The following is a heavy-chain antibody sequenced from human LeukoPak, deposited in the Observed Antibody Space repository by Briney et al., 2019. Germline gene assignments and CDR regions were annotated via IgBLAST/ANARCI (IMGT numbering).Heavy chain of an antibody. Sequence: GGSLRLSCAVSGFTFSDHYMDWVRQAPGKGLEWVARSRSKAQSYSTEYAASVKGRFTISRDDSKDLLYRQMNSLKTEDTAVYYCAREGRDAYNYAFDTWGQGTMVTVSS. V-gene: IGHV3-72*01. CDR1: GFTFSDHY. CDR3: AREGRDAYNYAFDT. CDR2: SRSKAQSYST. D-gene: IGHD5-24*01. J-gene: IGHJ3*02.